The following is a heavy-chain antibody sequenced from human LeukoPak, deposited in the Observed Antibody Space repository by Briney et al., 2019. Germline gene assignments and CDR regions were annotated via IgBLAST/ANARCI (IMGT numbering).Heavy chain of an antibody. J-gene: IGHJ4*02. CDR2: ISRSGSYI. V-gene: IGHV3-21*01. Sequence: PGASLRLSCSGSGFDITAYTVAWVRQVPGKSLEWVSSISRSGSYIHYAPSLRGRITISRDNAKRSVYLQMRSLRADDTAVYYCARDPDSRGTEPPFFDHWGRGTLVTVSS. D-gene: IGHD3-22*01. CDR3: ARDPDSRGTEPPFFDH. CDR1: GFDITAYT.